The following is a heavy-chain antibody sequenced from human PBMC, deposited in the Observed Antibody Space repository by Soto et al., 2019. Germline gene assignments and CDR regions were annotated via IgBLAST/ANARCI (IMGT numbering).Heavy chain of an antibody. D-gene: IGHD5-18*01. CDR3: APHTLDTGMPSGY. Sequence: QVQLVQSGAEVREPGASVKVSCKASGYTFTNYGVSWVRQAPGQGLEWMGWIGGYKGNTNYAQKRQGRVTVTTDTSTSKAYMELRSLRSDDTAVYYCAPHTLDTGMPSGYWGQGTLVTVSS. V-gene: IGHV1-18*01. J-gene: IGHJ4*02. CDR1: GYTFTNYG. CDR2: IGGYKGNT.